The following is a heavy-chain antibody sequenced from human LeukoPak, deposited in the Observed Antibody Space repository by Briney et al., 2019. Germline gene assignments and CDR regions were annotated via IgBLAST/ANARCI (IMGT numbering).Heavy chain of an antibody. V-gene: IGHV4-61*02. CDR3: ARGVLGYSYGIDY. CDR2: IYTSGST. J-gene: IGHJ4*02. Sequence: TSETLSLTRTVSGYSISSGYYWSWIRQPAGKGLEWIGRIYTSGSTNYNPSLKSRVTISVDTSKNQFSLKLSSVTAADTAVYYCARGVLGYSYGIDYWGQGTLVTVSS. CDR1: GYSISSGYY. D-gene: IGHD5-18*01.